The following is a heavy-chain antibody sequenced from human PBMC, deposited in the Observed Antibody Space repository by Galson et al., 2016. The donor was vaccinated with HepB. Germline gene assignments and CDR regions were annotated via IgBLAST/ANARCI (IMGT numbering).Heavy chain of an antibody. Sequence: GASISGYYLSWIRQPPGKGLEWIGYIYYSGRTNYNPSLKSRVTISVDTSKNQFSLKLSSVTAADTAVYYCARDDSGGWYGFHYGMDVWGQGTTVTVSS. CDR3: ARDDSGGWYGFHYGMDV. J-gene: IGHJ6*02. V-gene: IGHV4-59*01. CDR1: GASISGYY. D-gene: IGHD6-19*01. CDR2: IYYSGRT.